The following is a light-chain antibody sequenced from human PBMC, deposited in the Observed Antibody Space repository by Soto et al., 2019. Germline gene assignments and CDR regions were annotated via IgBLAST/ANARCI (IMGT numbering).Light chain of an antibody. Sequence: EIILTQSPATLSLSPGERATLSCRASQSVSSYLAWYQQKPGQAPRLLIYDASKMATGVPARFSGSGSGTDFTLAISSLEPEDFAISYCQQRSNGPRTFGQGTKLEIK. V-gene: IGKV3-11*01. J-gene: IGKJ2*01. CDR3: QQRSNGPRT. CDR2: DAS. CDR1: QSVSSY.